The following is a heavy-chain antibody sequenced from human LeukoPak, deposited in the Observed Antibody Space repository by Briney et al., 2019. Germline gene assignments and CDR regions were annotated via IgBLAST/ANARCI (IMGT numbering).Heavy chain of an antibody. V-gene: IGHV4-59*04. Sequence: SETLSLTCTVSGGSISSYYWSWIRQPPGKGLEWTGSIYHSGSTYYNPSLKSRVTISVDTSKNQFSLKLSSVTAADTAVYYCAGGAYHDYDEALPLDYWGQGTLVTVSS. D-gene: IGHD3-16*01. CDR1: GGSISSYY. J-gene: IGHJ4*02. CDR3: AGGAYHDYDEALPLDY. CDR2: IYHSGST.